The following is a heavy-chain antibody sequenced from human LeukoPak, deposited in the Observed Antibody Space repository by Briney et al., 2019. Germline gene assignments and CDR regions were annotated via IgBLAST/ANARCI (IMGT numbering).Heavy chain of an antibody. J-gene: IGHJ4*02. D-gene: IGHD3-9*01. CDR1: GFTFSDYY. V-gene: IGHV3-11*01. Sequence: PGGSLRLSCAASGFTFSDYYMSWIRQAPGKGLEWVSYISSSGSTIYYADSVKGRFTISRDNAKNSLYLQMNSLRAEDTAVYFFSKEGREYDILTGYYNGGFDYWGQGTLVTVSS. CDR3: SKEGREYDILTGYYNGGFDY. CDR2: ISSSGSTI.